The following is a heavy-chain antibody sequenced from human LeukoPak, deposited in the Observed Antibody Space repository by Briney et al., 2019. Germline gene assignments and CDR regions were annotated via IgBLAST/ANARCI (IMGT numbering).Heavy chain of an antibody. CDR1: GFTISSNY. J-gene: IGHJ4*02. Sequence: GGSLRLSCAASGFTISSNYMSWVRQAPGKGLEWVSVICSGGSTYYADSVKGRFTISRDNSKNTLFLQMNSLRAEDTAVYYCARDRRGNYYSHFDYWGQGTLVTVSS. CDR3: ARDRRGNYYSHFDY. CDR2: ICSGGST. D-gene: IGHD2-21*02. V-gene: IGHV3-66*01.